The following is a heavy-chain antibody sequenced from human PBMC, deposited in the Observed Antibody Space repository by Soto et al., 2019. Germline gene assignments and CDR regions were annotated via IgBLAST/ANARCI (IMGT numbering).Heavy chain of an antibody. CDR1: GGSISSGGYY. CDR2: IYYSGST. CDR3: AIVGGITWSDP. J-gene: IGHJ5*02. V-gene: IGHV4-31*03. D-gene: IGHD3-16*01. Sequence: QVQLQESGPGLVKPSQTLSLTCTVSGGSISSGGYYWSWIRQHPGKGLEWIGYIYYSGSTYYNPSLKSRVTISVDTSKTHFSLKLSSVTAADTAAYYCAIVGGITWSDPWGQGTLVTVSS.